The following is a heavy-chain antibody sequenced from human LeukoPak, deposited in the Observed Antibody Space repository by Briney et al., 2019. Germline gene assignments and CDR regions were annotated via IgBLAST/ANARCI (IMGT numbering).Heavy chain of an antibody. D-gene: IGHD3-3*01. Sequence: PGGSLRLSCAASGFTFSSYSVNWVRQAPGKGLEWVSSISSSSSYIYYADSVKGRFTISRDNAKNSLYLQMNSLRAEDTAVYYRARDGPYDFWSGYYRDYWGQGTLVTVSS. CDR3: ARDGPYDFWSGYYRDY. J-gene: IGHJ4*02. CDR1: GFTFSSYS. CDR2: ISSSSSYI. V-gene: IGHV3-21*01.